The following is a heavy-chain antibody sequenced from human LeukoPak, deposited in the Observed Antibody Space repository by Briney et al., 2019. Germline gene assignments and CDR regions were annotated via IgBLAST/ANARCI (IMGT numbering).Heavy chain of an antibody. J-gene: IGHJ4*02. CDR3: ARDDDSSGLDY. D-gene: IGHD3-22*01. V-gene: IGHV4-30-4*01. CDR1: GGSTSSGDYY. Sequence: SETLSLTCTVSGGSTSSGDYYWSWIRQPPGKGLEWIGYIYYSGSTYYNPSLKSRVTISVDTSKNQFSLKLSSVTAADTAVYYCARDDDSSGLDYWGQGTLVTVSS. CDR2: IYYSGST.